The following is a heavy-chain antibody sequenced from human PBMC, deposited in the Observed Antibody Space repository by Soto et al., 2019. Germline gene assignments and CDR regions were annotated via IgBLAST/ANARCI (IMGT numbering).Heavy chain of an antibody. V-gene: IGHV1-46*01. CDR2: INPSGGST. Sequence: ASVKVSCKASGYTFTSYYMHWVRQAPGQGLEWMGIINPSGGSTSYAQKFQGRVTMARDTSTSTAYMELSSLRSEDTAVYYCAVGTVGGNRDYWGQGTLVTVSS. J-gene: IGHJ4*02. CDR3: AVGTVGGNRDY. CDR1: GYTFTSYY. D-gene: IGHD2-15*01.